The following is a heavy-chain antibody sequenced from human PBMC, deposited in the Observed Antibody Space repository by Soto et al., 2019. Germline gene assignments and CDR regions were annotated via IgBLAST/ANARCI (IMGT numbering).Heavy chain of an antibody. CDR1: GYTFTSYG. J-gene: IGHJ5*02. CDR3: ARGGVVVPATGDWFDP. V-gene: IGHV1-18*01. Sequence: AASVKVSCKASGYTFTSYGISWVRQAPGQGLEWMGWISAYNGNTNYAQKLQGRVTMTTDTSTSTAYMELRSLRSDDTAVYYCARGGVVVPATGDWFDPWGQGTLVTVSS. D-gene: IGHD2-2*01. CDR2: ISAYNGNT.